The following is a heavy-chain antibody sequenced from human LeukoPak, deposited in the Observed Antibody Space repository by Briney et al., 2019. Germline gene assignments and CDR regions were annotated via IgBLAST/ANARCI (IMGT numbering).Heavy chain of an antibody. CDR3: ARDYSVDTAMVPDY. J-gene: IGHJ4*02. D-gene: IGHD5-18*01. V-gene: IGHV1-69*04. CDR1: GGTFTSYA. CDR2: IIPVLGIA. Sequence: GASVKLSCKASGGTFTSYAISWVRQSPGQGLEWMGRIIPVLGIANYGQKLQGRVTITADKSTSTAYVELSSLRSEDTAVYCCARDYSVDTAMVPDYWGQGTLVTVSS.